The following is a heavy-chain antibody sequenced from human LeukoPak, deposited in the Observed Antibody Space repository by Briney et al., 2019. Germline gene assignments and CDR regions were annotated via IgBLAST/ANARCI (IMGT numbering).Heavy chain of an antibody. D-gene: IGHD2-2*02. J-gene: IGHJ5*02. CDR1: GFTFSSYA. CDR2: INHSGST. V-gene: IGHV4-34*01. CDR3: ARGRRGVPAAIRSNWFDP. Sequence: NPGGSLRLSCAASGFTFSSYAMSWIRQPPGKGLEWIGEINHSGSTNYNPSLKSRVTISVDTSKNQFSLKLSSVTAADTAVYYCARGRRGVPAAIRSNWFDPWGQGTLVTVSS.